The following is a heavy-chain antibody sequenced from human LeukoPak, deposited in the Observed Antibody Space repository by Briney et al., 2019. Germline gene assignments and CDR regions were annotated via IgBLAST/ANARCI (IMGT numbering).Heavy chain of an antibody. J-gene: IGHJ3*02. V-gene: IGHV3-23*01. CDR3: ATRVTADSYEASDI. CDR2: VSGSGGST. D-gene: IGHD6-13*01. CDR1: GFTFSSYA. Sequence: GGSLRLSCAASGFTFSSYAMSWVRQAPGKGLEWVSGVSGSGGSTYYADSVKGRFTISRDNSKNTLYLQMNSLRAEDTALYYCATRVTADSYEASDIWGQGTMVTVSS.